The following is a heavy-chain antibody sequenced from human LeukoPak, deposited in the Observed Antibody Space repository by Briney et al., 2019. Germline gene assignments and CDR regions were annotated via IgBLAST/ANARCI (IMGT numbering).Heavy chain of an antibody. J-gene: IGHJ5*02. CDR3: ARTSTDP. V-gene: IGHV3-11*04. CDR2: ISSSGRTI. CDR1: GLTFSGSW. Sequence: GGSLRLSCAVSGLTFSGSWITWIRQAPGKGLEWVSYISSSGRTIYYADSVKGRFTISRDNAKNSLYLQMNSLRAEDTAVYYCARTSTDPWGQGTLVTVSS.